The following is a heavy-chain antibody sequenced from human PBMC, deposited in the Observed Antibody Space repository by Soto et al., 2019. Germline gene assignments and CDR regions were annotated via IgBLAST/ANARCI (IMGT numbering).Heavy chain of an antibody. V-gene: IGHV1-3*01. D-gene: IGHD3-22*01. J-gene: IGHJ6*02. CDR1: GYTFTDYA. Sequence: ASVKVSCKASGYTFTDYALHWVRQALGQSLERIGWINAGNGNTKYSQKFQGRVTITRYASASTAYMELSSLRSEDTAVYYCAISHVNITMIVDNYYGMDVWGQGTTVTVSS. CDR3: AISHVNITMIVDNYYGMDV. CDR2: INAGNGNT.